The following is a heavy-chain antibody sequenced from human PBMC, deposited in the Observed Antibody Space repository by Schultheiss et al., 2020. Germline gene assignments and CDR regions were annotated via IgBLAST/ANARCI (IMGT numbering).Heavy chain of an antibody. CDR2: INHSGST. D-gene: IGHD3-10*01. V-gene: IGHV4-34*01. CDR1: GGSFSGYY. CDR3: ARCGGSGSYYTPPDSFDY. Sequence: SETLSLTCAVYGGSFSGYYWSWIRQPPGKGLEWIGEINHSGSTNYNPSLKSRVTISVDTSKNQFSLKLSSVTAADTAVYYCARCGGSGSYYTPPDSFDYWGQGTLVTVSS. J-gene: IGHJ4*02.